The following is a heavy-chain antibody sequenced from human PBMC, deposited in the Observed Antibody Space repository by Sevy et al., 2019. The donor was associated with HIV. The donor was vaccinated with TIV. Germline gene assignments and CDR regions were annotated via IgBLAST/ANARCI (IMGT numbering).Heavy chain of an antibody. CDR1: GYTFTSYY. J-gene: IGHJ6*03. D-gene: IGHD3-10*01. CDR2: INPSGGST. V-gene: IGHV1-46*01. Sequence: ASVKVSCKASGYTFTSYYMHWVRQAPGQGLEWMGIINPSGGSTSYAQKFQGRVTMTRDTSTSTVYMELSSLRYEDTAVYYCARDRSTMVRGVIYYYYYYMDVWGKGTTVTVSS. CDR3: ARDRSTMVRGVIYYYYYYMDV.